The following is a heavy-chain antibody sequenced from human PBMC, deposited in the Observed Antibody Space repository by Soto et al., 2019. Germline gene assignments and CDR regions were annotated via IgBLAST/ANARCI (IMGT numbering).Heavy chain of an antibody. V-gene: IGHV4-34*01. D-gene: IGHD6-6*01. CDR3: ARGGGDSSSSRWFDP. Sequence: SETLSLTCAVYGGSFSGYYWSGIRQPPGKGLEGIGEINHSGSTNYNPSLKSRVTISVDTSKNQFSLKLSSVTAADTAVYYCARGGGDSSSSRWFDPWGQGTLVTVSS. CDR2: INHSGST. CDR1: GGSFSGYY. J-gene: IGHJ5*02.